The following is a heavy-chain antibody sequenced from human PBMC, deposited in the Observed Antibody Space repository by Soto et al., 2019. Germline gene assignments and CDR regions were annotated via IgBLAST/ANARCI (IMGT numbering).Heavy chain of an antibody. CDR1: VGSISSGGYY. CDR3: ARGPGIMAKIEY. CDR2: IYYSGST. J-gene: IGHJ4*02. Sequence: QVQLLESGPGLVKPSQTLSLTCTVSVGSISSGGYYWSWIRQHPGKGLEWIGYIYYSGSTYYNPYLKSRVTISVDTSKNQCSLKLSSVTAADTAVSSCARGPGIMAKIEYWGQGTLVTVSS. V-gene: IGHV4-31*03. D-gene: IGHD3-16*01.